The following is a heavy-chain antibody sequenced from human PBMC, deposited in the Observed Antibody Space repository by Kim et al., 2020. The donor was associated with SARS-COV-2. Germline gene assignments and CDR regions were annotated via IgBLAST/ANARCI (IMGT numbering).Heavy chain of an antibody. CDR2: IRGSGTSA. D-gene: IGHD3-10*01. Sequence: WGSLRLSCTASGFSFSDYAMNWVRQAPGKGLEWVSAIRGSGTSAYYADSVKGRFTISRDNSKNTLYLRMNSLRVEDTAIYYCAKVLLYGSGSVDYWGQGTLVTVSS. J-gene: IGHJ4*02. CDR1: GFSFSDYA. CDR3: AKVLLYGSGSVDY. V-gene: IGHV3-23*01.